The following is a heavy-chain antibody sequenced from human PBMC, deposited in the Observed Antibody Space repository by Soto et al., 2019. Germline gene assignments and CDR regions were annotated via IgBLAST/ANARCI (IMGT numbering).Heavy chain of an antibody. CDR1: GFTFSNYA. J-gene: IGHJ1*01. Sequence: EVQLLESGGGLVQPGGSLRLSCAASGFTFSNYAMNWVRQAPGKGLEWVSGISGSGGSTYYADSVKGRFTISRDNSKNTVYLQINGLRAEDTAIYYCAKEGSSAFWRTFQHWGQGTLVTVSS. D-gene: IGHD3-3*01. CDR3: AKEGSSAFWRTFQH. V-gene: IGHV3-23*01. CDR2: ISGSGGST.